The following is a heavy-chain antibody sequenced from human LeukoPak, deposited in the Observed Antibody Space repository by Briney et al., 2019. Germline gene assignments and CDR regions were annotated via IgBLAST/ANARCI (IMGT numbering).Heavy chain of an antibody. V-gene: IGHV4-39*01. CDR1: GDSISSSLYF. Sequence: PSETLSLTCTVSGDSISSSLYFWGWIRQPPGKGLEWLGSIYSSGSTYYNPSLKSRVTISVDTSKNQFSLRLSSVTAADTAVYYCARLGSLRGAPPGRWGQGTLVTVSS. D-gene: IGHD3-3*01. J-gene: IGHJ4*02. CDR2: IYSSGST. CDR3: ARLGSLRGAPPGR.